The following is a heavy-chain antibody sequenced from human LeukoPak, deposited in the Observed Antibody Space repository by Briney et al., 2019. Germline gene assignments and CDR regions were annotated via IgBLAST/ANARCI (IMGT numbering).Heavy chain of an antibody. CDR3: ARDVRGGSDSPDF. D-gene: IGHD1-26*01. CDR2: INTHGSSA. Sequence: GGSLRLSCAASGFTFSDYWMHWVRQAPGKGLVWVSRINTHGSSAEYADSVKGRFTISRDNSKNTLYLQMSSLRAEDTAVYYCARDVRGGSDSPDFWGQGILVTVSS. CDR1: GFTFSDYW. J-gene: IGHJ4*02. V-gene: IGHV3-74*03.